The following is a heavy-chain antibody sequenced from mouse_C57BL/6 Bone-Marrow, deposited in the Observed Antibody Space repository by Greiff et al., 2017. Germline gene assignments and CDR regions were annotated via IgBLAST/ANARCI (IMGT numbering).Heavy chain of an antibody. CDR2: IDPETGGT. D-gene: IGHD2-1*01. Sequence: VQLQQSWAELVRPGASVTLSCKASGYTFTDYEMHWVKQTPVHGLEWIGAIDPETGGTAYNQKFKGKAILTADKYSSTAYMELRSLTSEDSAVYYCTRGPYGNYPYAMGYWGQGASVTVSS. CDR1: GYTFTDYE. J-gene: IGHJ4*01. V-gene: IGHV1-15*01. CDR3: TRGPYGNYPYAMGY.